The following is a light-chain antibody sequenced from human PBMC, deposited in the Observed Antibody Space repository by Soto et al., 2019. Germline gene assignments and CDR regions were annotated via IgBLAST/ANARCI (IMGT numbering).Light chain of an antibody. V-gene: IGKV1-9*01. Sequence: IQLTQSPSSLSASVGDRVTISCRASQGNNSFVAWYQQKSGKAPKLLIYAASTLQSGVPSRFSGSGSGIDFTLTISSLQPEDFETYYCQQLNDRRFSFGQGTKVDIK. CDR1: QGNNSF. J-gene: IGKJ2*01. CDR3: QQLNDRRFS. CDR2: AAS.